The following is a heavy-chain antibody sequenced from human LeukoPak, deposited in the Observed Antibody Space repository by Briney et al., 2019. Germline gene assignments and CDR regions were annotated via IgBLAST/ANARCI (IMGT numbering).Heavy chain of an antibody. Sequence: GSLKPSCSTSGFPFNNYAMSRVRQAPGKGLEWVSAISGSDGSTNYADSVKGRFTISRDNSKNTLYLQMNSLRAEDTAVYYCVEGGGARFDYWGQGTLVAVSS. CDR3: VEGGGARFDY. CDR1: GFPFNNYA. CDR2: ISGSDGST. J-gene: IGHJ4*02. D-gene: IGHD1-26*01. V-gene: IGHV3-23*01.